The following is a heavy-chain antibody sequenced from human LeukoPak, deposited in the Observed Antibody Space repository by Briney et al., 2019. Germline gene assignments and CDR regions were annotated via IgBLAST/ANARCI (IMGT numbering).Heavy chain of an antibody. Sequence: VASVKVSCEASGCTFSSYAISWVRQAPGQGLEWMGGIIPIFGTANYAQKVQGRVTITTDESTSTAYMELSSLRSEDTAVYYCARTVHRPAFVWEPLRYFDFWGQGTLVTVFS. CDR2: IIPIFGTA. CDR1: GCTFSSYA. J-gene: IGHJ4*02. V-gene: IGHV1-69*05. CDR3: ARTVHRPAFVWEPLRYFDF. D-gene: IGHD1-26*01.